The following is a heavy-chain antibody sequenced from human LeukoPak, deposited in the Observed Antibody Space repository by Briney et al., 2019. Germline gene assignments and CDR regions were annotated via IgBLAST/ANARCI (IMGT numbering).Heavy chain of an antibody. J-gene: IGHJ4*02. V-gene: IGHV4-34*01. CDR3: ARKRTLKLGSWGRPGGLDY. Sequence: SETLSLTCTVSGGSISSYYWSWIRQPPGKGLEWIGEINHSGSTNYNPSLKSRVTISVDTSKNQFSLKLSSVTAADTAVYYCARKRTLKLGSWGRPGGLDYWGQGTLVTVSS. CDR1: GGSISSYY. CDR2: INHSGST. D-gene: IGHD3-16*01.